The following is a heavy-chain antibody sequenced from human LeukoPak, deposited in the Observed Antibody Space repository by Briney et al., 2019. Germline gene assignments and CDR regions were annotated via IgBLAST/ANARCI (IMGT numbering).Heavy chain of an antibody. CDR3: ARGATYYYGSGSYYTV. V-gene: IGHV4-34*01. CDR1: GGSFSGYY. Sequence: PSETLSLTCAVYGGSFSGYYWSWIRQPPGKGLEWIGEINHSGSTNYNPSLKSRVTISVDTSKNQFSLELSSVTAADTAVYYCARGATYYYGSGSYYTVWGQGTLVTVSS. D-gene: IGHD3-10*01. J-gene: IGHJ4*02. CDR2: INHSGST.